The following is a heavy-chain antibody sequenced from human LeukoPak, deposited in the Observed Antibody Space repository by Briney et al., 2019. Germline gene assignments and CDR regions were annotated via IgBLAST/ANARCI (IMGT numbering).Heavy chain of an antibody. CDR2: ISGSGGST. CDR1: GFTFSSYA. J-gene: IGHJ4*02. V-gene: IGHV3-23*01. CDR3: AKSSGYSSSWPTDY. D-gene: IGHD6-13*01. Sequence: GGSLRLSCTASGFTFSSYAMSWVRQAPGKGLEWVSAISGSGGSTYCADSVKGRFTISRDNSKNTLYLQMNSLRAEDTAVYYCAKSSGYSSSWPTDYWGQGTLVTVSS.